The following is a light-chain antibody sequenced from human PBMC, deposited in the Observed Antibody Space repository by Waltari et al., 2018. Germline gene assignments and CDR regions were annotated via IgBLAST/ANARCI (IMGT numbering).Light chain of an antibody. CDR2: EVS. Sequence: QSALTQPPSASGSPGQSVTIPCTGTSSDVGGYNYVSWYQQHPGKAPKVMIYEVSKRPSGVPDRFSGSKSGNTASLTVAGLQAEDEADYYCSSYAGNNNLVIFGGGTKLTVL. CDR1: SSDVGGYNY. V-gene: IGLV2-8*01. CDR3: SSYAGNNNLVI. J-gene: IGLJ2*01.